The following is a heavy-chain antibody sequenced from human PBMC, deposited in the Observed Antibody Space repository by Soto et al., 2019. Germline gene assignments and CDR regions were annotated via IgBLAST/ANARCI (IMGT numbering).Heavy chain of an antibody. CDR1: GFTFSSYA. V-gene: IGHV3-23*01. CDR3: AKGLRVLATRPGLRDYGMDV. CDR2: ISGSGGST. D-gene: IGHD3-3*02. Sequence: PGGSLRLSCAASGFTFSSYAMSWVRQAPGKGLEWVSAISGSGGSTYYADSVKGRFTISRDNSKNTLYLQMNSLRAEDTAVYYCAKGLRVLATRPGLRDYGMDVWGQGTTVTVSS. J-gene: IGHJ6*02.